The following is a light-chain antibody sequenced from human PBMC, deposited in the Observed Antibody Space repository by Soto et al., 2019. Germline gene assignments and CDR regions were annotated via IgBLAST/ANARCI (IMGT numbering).Light chain of an antibody. CDR2: DVS. CDR3: CSYAGSYTWL. V-gene: IGLV2-11*01. CDR1: SSDVGGYNY. Sequence: QSALTQPRSVTGSLGQSVTISCTGTSSDVGGYNYVSWYQQHPGKAPKLMIYDVSKRPSGVPDRFSGSKSGNTASLTISGRQAEDEADYYCCSYAGSYTWLFGTGTKLTVL. J-gene: IGLJ1*01.